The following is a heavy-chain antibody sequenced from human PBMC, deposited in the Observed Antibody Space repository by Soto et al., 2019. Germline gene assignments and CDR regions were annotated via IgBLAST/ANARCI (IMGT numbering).Heavy chain of an antibody. CDR2: INAGNGNT. CDR3: ARGVRQQLVNWFDP. J-gene: IGHJ5*02. D-gene: IGHD6-13*01. CDR1: GYTFTRYA. V-gene: IGHV1-3*01. Sequence: ASVKVSCKASGYTFTRYAMHWVRQAPGQRLEWMGWINAGNGNTKYSQKFQGRVTITRDTSASTAYMELSSLRSEDTAVYYCARGVRQQLVNWFDPWGQGTMVT.